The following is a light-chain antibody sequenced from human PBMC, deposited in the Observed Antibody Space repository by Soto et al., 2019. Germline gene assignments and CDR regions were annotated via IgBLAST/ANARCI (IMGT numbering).Light chain of an antibody. V-gene: IGLV2-14*01. Sequence: QSALTQPASVSGSPGQSITISCTGTSTDFADFDYVSWYQQHPVKAPKLMIYEVSNRPSGVSNRFSGSKSGNTASLTISGLQAEDEADYYCGSYTPSNTVLFGGGTKL. CDR3: GSYTPSNTVL. CDR1: STDFADFDY. CDR2: EVS. J-gene: IGLJ2*01.